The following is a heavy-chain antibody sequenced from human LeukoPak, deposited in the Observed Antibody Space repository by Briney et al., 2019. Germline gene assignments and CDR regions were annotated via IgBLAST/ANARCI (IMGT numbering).Heavy chain of an antibody. CDR1: GFTFRNYG. J-gene: IGHJ4*02. D-gene: IGHD3-22*01. V-gene: IGHV3-30*03. CDR3: ARINMMGFDY. CDR2: ISYDGSNE. Sequence: PGGSLRLSCGASGFTFRNYGIHWVRQAPGKGLEWVAVISYDGSNEYYADSVKGRFTISRDNSKNTLYLQMNSLRAEDTAVYYCARINMMGFDYWGQGTLVTVSS.